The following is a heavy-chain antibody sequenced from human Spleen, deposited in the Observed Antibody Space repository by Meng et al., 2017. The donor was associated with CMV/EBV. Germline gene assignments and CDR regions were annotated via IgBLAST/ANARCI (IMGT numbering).Heavy chain of an antibody. J-gene: IGHJ4*02. CDR2: ISWNSDRI. D-gene: IGHD5-18*01. Sequence: GGSLRLSCAASGFTFEDYAMHWVRQDSGKGLEWVSGISWNSDRIDYADSVKGRFTVSRDNAKKSLYLQMTSLRAEDTALYYCVKDMYRGGYSYGYLPYDWGQGTLVTVSS. CDR3: VKDMYRGGYSYGYLPYD. CDR1: GFTFEDYA. V-gene: IGHV3-9*01.